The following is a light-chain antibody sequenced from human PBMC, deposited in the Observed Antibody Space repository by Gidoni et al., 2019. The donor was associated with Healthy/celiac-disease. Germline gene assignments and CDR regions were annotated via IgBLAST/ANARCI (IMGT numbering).Light chain of an antibody. V-gene: IGLV1-51*01. CDR3: GTWDSSLSSV. CDR1: SSNIGNNY. J-gene: IGLJ2*01. CDR2: DNN. Sequence: QSVLTHQPSVSAAPGQKVTISCSGSSSNIGNNYVSWYQQLPGTAPKLLIYDNNKRPSGIPDRFSGSKSGTSATLGITGLQTGDEADYYCGTWDSSLSSVFGGGTKLTVL.